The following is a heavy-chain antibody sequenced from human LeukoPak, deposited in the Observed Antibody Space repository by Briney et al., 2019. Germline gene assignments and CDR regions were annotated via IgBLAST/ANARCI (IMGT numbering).Heavy chain of an antibody. CDR3: ASRHCSGGGCCFAGADPFDY. V-gene: IGHV3-23*01. D-gene: IGHD2-15*01. CDR1: GFTFSSYA. J-gene: IGHJ4*02. CDR2: IGRSGDDI. Sequence: GGSLRLSCAASGFTFSSYAMTWVRQAPGKGLEWVSVIGRSGDDIQYADSVKGRFTISRDNSKDTLYLQMNGLRAEDTAVYYCASRHCSGGGCCFAGADPFDYWGQGTLVTVSS.